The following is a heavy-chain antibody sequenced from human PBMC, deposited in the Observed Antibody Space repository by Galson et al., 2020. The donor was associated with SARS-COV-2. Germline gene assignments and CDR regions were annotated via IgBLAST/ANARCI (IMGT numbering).Heavy chain of an antibody. CDR3: ARWGKYYYDSSGEPY. V-gene: IGHV3-21*01. CDR1: GFTFSSYS. D-gene: IGHD3-22*01. Sequence: GESLKISCAASGFTFSSYSMNWVRQAPGKGLEWVSSISSSSSYIYYADSVKGRFTISRDNAKNSLYLQMNSLRAEDTAVYYCARWGKYYYDSSGEPYWGQGTLVTVSS. J-gene: IGHJ4*02. CDR2: ISSSSSYI.